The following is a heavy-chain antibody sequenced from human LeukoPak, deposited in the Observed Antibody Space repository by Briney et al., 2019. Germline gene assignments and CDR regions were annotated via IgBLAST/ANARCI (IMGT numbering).Heavy chain of an antibody. D-gene: IGHD1-26*01. CDR1: GFTLSSYA. CDR3: AAESSGSREPYYFDY. CDR2: ISGSGGST. J-gene: IGHJ4*02. V-gene: IGHV3-23*01. Sequence: GGSLRLSCAASGFTLSSYAMSWVRQAPGKGLEWVSAISGSGGSTYYADSVKGRFAISRDNSKNTLYLQMNSLRAEDTAVYYCAAESSGSREPYYFDYWGQGTLVTVSS.